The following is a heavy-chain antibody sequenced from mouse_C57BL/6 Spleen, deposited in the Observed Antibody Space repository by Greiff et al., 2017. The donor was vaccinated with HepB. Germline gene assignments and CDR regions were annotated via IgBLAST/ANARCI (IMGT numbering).Heavy chain of an antibody. J-gene: IGHJ4*01. CDR3: ARTFITKGGAMDY. CDR2: ILPGSGGT. Sequence: VQLQQSGAELMKPGASVKLSCKATGYTFTGYWIEWVKQRPGHGLEWIGEILPGSGGTNYNEKFKGKATFTADTSSNTAYMQLSSLTTEDSAIYYCARTFITKGGAMDYWGQGTSVTVSS. V-gene: IGHV1-9*01. D-gene: IGHD1-1*01. CDR1: GYTFTGYW.